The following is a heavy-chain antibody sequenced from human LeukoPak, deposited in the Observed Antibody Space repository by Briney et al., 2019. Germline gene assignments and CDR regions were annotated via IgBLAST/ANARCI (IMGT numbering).Heavy chain of an antibody. CDR1: GGTFSSYA. D-gene: IGHD3-16*01. J-gene: IGHJ5*02. CDR2: IIPIFGTA. Sequence: GSSVKVSCKASGGTFSSYAISWVRQAPGQGLEWMGGIIPIFGTANYAQKFQGRVTITTDESTSTAYMELSRLRSDDTAVYYCARAAIYTTNWFDPWGQGTLVTVSS. CDR3: ARAAIYTTNWFDP. V-gene: IGHV1-69*05.